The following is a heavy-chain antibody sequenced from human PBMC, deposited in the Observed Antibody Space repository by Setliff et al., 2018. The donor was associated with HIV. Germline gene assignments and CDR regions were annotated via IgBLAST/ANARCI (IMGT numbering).Heavy chain of an antibody. Sequence: PSETLSLTCTVSGGSISSGNYYWSWIRQPAGKGLEWIGRLYISGSTNYNPSLKSRVTISVDTSKNQFSLKLTSVTAADTAVYYCARFCRGGSCPDYWGQGTLVTVSS. CDR2: LYISGST. D-gene: IGHD2-15*01. J-gene: IGHJ4*02. CDR1: GGSISSGNYY. V-gene: IGHV4-61*02. CDR3: ARFCRGGSCPDY.